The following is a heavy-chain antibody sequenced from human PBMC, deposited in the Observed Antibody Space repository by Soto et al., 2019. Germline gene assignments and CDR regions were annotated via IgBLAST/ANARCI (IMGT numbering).Heavy chain of an antibody. Sequence: SETLSLTCTVSGGSISSSSYYWGWIRQPPGKGLEWIGSIFYSGSTYYNPSLKSRVTISVDTSKNQFSLKLSSVTAADTAVYYCARGSPGAGHFDYWGQGILVTVSS. CDR1: GGSISSSSYY. V-gene: IGHV4-39*01. D-gene: IGHD6-13*01. J-gene: IGHJ4*02. CDR3: ARGSPGAGHFDY. CDR2: IFYSGST.